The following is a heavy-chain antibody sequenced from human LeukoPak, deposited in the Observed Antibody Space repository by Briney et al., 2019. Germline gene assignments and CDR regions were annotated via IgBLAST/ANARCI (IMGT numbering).Heavy chain of an antibody. D-gene: IGHD3-22*01. CDR3: ARDMSTMIVVVRDAFDI. J-gene: IGHJ3*02. CDR2: ITI. Sequence: ITIFYSHSVKGRFNIYREKGKKSLYMKMNSLRAEDKAVYYCARDMSTMIVVVRDAFDIWGQGTMVTVSS. V-gene: IGHV3-48*01.